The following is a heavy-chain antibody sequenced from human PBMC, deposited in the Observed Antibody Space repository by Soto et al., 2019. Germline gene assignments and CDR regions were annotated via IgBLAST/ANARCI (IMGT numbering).Heavy chain of an antibody. CDR1: GFTFDDYA. CDR3: AKGVAGWYYFDS. V-gene: IGHV3-9*01. D-gene: IGHD3-3*01. CDR2: ISWNVGSI. J-gene: IGHJ4*02. Sequence: EVQLVESGGGLVQPGRSLRLSCAASGFTFDDYAMHWVRQAPGKGLEWVSGISWNVGSIAYADSVKGRFTISRDNAKNSLYLQMNSLRAEDTALYYSAKGVAGWYYFDSWGQGTLVTVSS.